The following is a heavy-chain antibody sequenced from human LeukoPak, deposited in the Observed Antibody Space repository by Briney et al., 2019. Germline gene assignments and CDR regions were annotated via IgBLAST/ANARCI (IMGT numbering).Heavy chain of an antibody. CDR2: IFCSGSTTYS. V-gene: IGHV4-59*01. J-gene: IGHJ4*02. Sequence: SETLSLTCTASGGSINSYYWSWIRQPPGKGLEWIGYIFCSGSTTYSKYNPSLKSRVTISVDTSKNQFSLRLTSVTAADTAVYYCAALVGPTKAIDYWGQGTLVTVSS. D-gene: IGHD1-26*01. CDR3: AALVGPTKAIDY. CDR1: GGSINSYY.